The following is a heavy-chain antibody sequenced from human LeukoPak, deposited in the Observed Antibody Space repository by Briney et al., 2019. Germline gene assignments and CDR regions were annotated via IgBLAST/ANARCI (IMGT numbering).Heavy chain of an antibody. J-gene: IGHJ6*03. V-gene: IGHV3-74*01. Sequence: GGSLRLSCAASGFTFNTYWMHWVRQDPGKGQVWVSRINSDGSTTHYAASVKGRFTISRDNAKNTLYLQMNSLRAEDTAVYYCAREVAGKDIGVVPAGRRGSFYYMDVWGKGTTVTVSS. CDR3: AREVAGKDIGVVPAGRRGSFYYMDV. D-gene: IGHD2-2*01. CDR1: GFTFNTYW. CDR2: INSDGSTT.